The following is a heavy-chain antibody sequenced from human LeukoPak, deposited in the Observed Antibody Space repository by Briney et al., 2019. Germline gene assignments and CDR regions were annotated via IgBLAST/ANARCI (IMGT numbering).Heavy chain of an antibody. CDR2: ITNGGGNT. Sequence: GGSLRLSCGASGFTFSNYAISWVRQAPGKGLEWVSGITNGGGNTNYADSVKVRFTISRDNAKNTLYLQMDSLRAEDTAIYYCAKGATSAYFSPLDSWGQGTLITVSS. CDR1: GFTFSNYA. J-gene: IGHJ4*02. V-gene: IGHV3-23*01. D-gene: IGHD3-22*01. CDR3: AKGATSAYFSPLDS.